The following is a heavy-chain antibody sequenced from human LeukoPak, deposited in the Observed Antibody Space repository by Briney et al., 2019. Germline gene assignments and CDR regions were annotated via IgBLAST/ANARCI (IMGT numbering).Heavy chain of an antibody. Sequence: GGSLRLSCAASGFTFSNYGMHWVRQAPGKGLEWVALISFDGSQKYYADSVKGRFTISRDNSKSTVYLQMNSLRAEDTAVYYCAKGVYSSGYYYVYQDAFDIWGQGTMVTVSS. CDR3: AKGVYSSGYYYVYQDAFDI. J-gene: IGHJ3*02. D-gene: IGHD3-22*01. CDR2: ISFDGSQK. V-gene: IGHV3-30*02. CDR1: GFTFSNYG.